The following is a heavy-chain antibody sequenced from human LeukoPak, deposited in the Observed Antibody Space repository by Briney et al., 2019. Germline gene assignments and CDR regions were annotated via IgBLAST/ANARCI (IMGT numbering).Heavy chain of an antibody. Sequence: GGSLRLSCAASGFTLTNYAMSWVRQAPGKGLEWVSGIGSDGVTTYYADSVKGRFTIARDNSKNTVYLQMNSLRDEDTAVYYCARVPGSYYVDFDYWGQGTLVTVSS. CDR1: GFTLTNYA. CDR3: ARVPGSYYVDFDY. D-gene: IGHD3-10*01. CDR2: IGSDGVTT. V-gene: IGHV3-23*01. J-gene: IGHJ4*02.